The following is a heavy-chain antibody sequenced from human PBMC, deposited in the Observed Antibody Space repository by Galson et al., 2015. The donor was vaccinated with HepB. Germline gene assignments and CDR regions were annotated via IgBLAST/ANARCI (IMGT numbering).Heavy chain of an antibody. J-gene: IGHJ4*02. CDR2: ISYDGSNK. CDR1: GFTFSSYG. Sequence: SLRLSCAASGFTFSSYGMHWVRQAPGKGLEWVAVISYDGSNKYYADSVKGRFTISRDNSKNTLYLQMNSLRAEDTAVYYCAKSYYDSSGYYTFDYWGQGTLVTVSS. D-gene: IGHD3-22*01. CDR3: AKSYYDSSGYYTFDY. V-gene: IGHV3-30*18.